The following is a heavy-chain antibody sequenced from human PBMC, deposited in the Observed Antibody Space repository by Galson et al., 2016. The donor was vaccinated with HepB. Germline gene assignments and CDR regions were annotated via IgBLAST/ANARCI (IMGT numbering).Heavy chain of an antibody. J-gene: IGHJ1*01. CDR3: ARDRDDTVGAYDR. CDR2: MYHSGRT. V-gene: IGHV4-61*01. Sequence: ETLSLTCTVSGDSVSSGNYYWSWIRQPPGKGLEWIGYMYHSGRTDYNPSLKSRVTISVDTSKNQFSLKLTSVTAADTAVYYCARDRDDTVGAYDRWGQGTLVTVSS. CDR1: GDSVSSGNYY. D-gene: IGHD1-26*01.